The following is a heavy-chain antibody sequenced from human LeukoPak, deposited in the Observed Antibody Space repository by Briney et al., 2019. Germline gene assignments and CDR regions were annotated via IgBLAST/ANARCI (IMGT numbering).Heavy chain of an antibody. CDR3: ARRLAVAGGIYFDY. Sequence: GGSLRLSCAASGFTFDDYGMSGVRQAPGKGLEWGSGINWNGGSTGYAHSVNGRFTISRDKAKNSLYLQMDSLRAEDTALYLCARRLAVAGGIYFDYWGQGTLVTVSS. CDR2: INWNGGST. V-gene: IGHV3-20*01. CDR1: GFTFDDYG. D-gene: IGHD6-19*01. J-gene: IGHJ4*02.